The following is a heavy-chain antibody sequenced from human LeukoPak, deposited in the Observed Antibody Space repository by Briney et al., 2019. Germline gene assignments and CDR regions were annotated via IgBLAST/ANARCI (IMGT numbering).Heavy chain of an antibody. Sequence: GGSLRLSCAASGFTFDDYAMHWVRHAPGKGLEWVSGISWNSGSIDYADSVKGRFTISRDNAKNSLYLQMNSLRAEDTALYYCAKDMSGPMDSWGQGTLVTVSS. CDR2: ISWNSGSI. D-gene: IGHD6-25*01. J-gene: IGHJ4*02. V-gene: IGHV3-9*01. CDR3: AKDMSGPMDS. CDR1: GFTFDDYA.